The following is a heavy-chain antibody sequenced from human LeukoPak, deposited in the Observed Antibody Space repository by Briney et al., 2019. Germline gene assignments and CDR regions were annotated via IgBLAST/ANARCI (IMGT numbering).Heavy chain of an antibody. D-gene: IGHD2-15*01. CDR2: ISGNGGST. Sequence: GGSLRLSCAASGFTFSSYAMSWVRQAPGKGLEWVSAISGNGGSTYYADSVKGRYTISRDNSKNTLYLQMNSLRAEDTAVYYCAKQGGYSSGGSCYSWVFDYWGQGTLVTVSS. CDR3: AKQGGYSSGGSCYSWVFDY. V-gene: IGHV3-23*01. J-gene: IGHJ4*02. CDR1: GFTFSSYA.